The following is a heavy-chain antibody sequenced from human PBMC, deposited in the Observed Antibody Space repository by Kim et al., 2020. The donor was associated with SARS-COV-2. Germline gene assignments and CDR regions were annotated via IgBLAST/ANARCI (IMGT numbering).Heavy chain of an antibody. CDR3: ARGPPITIFGVVIIPYYGMDV. J-gene: IGHJ6*02. V-gene: IGHV4-34*01. CDR1: GGSFSGYY. D-gene: IGHD3-3*01. CDR2: INHSGST. Sequence: SETLSLTCAVYGGSFSGYYWSWIRQPPGKGLEWIGEINHSGSTNYNPSLKSRVTISVDTSKNQFSLKLSSVTAADTAVYYCARGPPITIFGVVIIPYYGMDVWGQGTTVTVSS.